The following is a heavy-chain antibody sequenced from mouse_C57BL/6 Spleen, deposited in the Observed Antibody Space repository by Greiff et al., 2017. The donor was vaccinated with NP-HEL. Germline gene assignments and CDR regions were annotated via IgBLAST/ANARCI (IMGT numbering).Heavy chain of an antibody. J-gene: IGHJ4*01. CDR1: GYTFTSYW. D-gene: IGHD1-1*02. V-gene: IGHV1-55*01. CDR2: IYPGSGST. CDR3: AREWWDVPGYYAMDY. Sequence: QVQLQQPGAELVKPGASVKMSCKASGYTFTSYWITWVKQRPGQGLEWIGDIYPGSGSTNYNEKFKSKATLTVDTSSSPAYMQLSSLTSENSAVYYCAREWWDVPGYYAMDYWGQGTSVTVSS.